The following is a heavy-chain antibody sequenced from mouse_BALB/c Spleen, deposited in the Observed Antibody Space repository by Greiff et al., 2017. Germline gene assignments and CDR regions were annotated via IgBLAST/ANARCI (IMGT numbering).Heavy chain of an antibody. CDR3: TRENYGTPYYAMDY. D-gene: IGHD1-1*01. CDR1: GFTFSSYT. V-gene: IGHV5-6-4*01. Sequence: EVKLMESGGGLVKPGGSLKLSCAASGFTFSSYTMSWVRQTPEKRLEWVATISSGGSYTYYPDSVKGRFTISRDNAKNTLYLQMSSLKSEDTAMYYCTRENYGTPYYAMDYWGQGTSVTVSS. CDR2: ISSGGSYT. J-gene: IGHJ4*01.